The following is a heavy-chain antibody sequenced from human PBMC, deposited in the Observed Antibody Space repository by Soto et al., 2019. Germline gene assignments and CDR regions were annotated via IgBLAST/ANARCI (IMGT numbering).Heavy chain of an antibody. Sequence: QVQLVESRGGVVQAGGSLGLSCTASGFTFSTYGMHWVRQAPGKGPEWVAVMSHDGSHKAFLDSVKGRFIISRDNSKNTLSLQMNILRPDDTAVYYCARLPRSGWDHYYYGMDVWGQGTTVIVSS. CDR2: MSHDGSHK. D-gene: IGHD6-19*01. CDR3: ARLPRSGWDHYYYGMDV. V-gene: IGHV3-30*03. CDR1: GFTFSTYG. J-gene: IGHJ6*02.